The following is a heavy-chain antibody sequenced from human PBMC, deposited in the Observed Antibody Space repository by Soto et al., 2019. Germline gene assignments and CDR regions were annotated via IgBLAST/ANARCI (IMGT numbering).Heavy chain of an antibody. CDR1: GYTFTSYA. V-gene: IGHV1-3*01. Sequence: QVQLVQSGAEVKKPGASVKVSCKASGYTFTSYAMHWVRQAPGQRLEWMGWINAGNGNTKYSQKFQGRVTITRDTSPSTAYMELSSLRSEDTAVYYCARDFDDYGGNSEDAFDIWGQGTMVTVSS. D-gene: IGHD4-17*01. CDR2: INAGNGNT. CDR3: ARDFDDYGGNSEDAFDI. J-gene: IGHJ3*02.